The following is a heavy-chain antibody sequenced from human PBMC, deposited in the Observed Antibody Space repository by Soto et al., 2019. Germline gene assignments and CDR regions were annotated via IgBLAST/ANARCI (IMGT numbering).Heavy chain of an antibody. CDR2: INPADSDT. J-gene: IGHJ4*02. Sequence: PGESLKISCNGSGYSFTNYWIGWVRQMPGKGLEWMGIINPADSDTRYSPSFQGQVTVSADKSISTAYLQRCSLKASDTAMYYCVRPDSTGYYSHWGQVTRVTVSS. CDR3: VRPDSTGYYSH. V-gene: IGHV5-51*01. CDR1: GYSFTNYW. D-gene: IGHD3-22*01.